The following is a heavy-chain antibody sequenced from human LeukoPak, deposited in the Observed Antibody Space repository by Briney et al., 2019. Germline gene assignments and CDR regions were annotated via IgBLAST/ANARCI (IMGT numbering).Heavy chain of an antibody. CDR1: GGSISSYY. CDR2: IYYSGST. J-gene: IGHJ4*02. CDR3: ARYTSGGSLDY. D-gene: IGHD2-15*01. V-gene: IGHV4-59*01. Sequence: SETLSLTCTVSGGSISSYYWSWIRQPPGKGLEWIGYIYYSGSTNYNPSLKRRVTISVDTSKNQFSLNLSSVTAADTAVYYCARYTSGGSLDYWGQGTLVTVSS.